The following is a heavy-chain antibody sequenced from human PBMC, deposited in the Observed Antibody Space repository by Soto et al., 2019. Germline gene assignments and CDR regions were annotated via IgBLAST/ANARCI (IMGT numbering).Heavy chain of an antibody. V-gene: IGHV4-59*02. Sequence: QMQLQASGPGLVKPSETLSLTCNVSGASVSHGYWSWIRQPPGKGLEWIGFMYFGGSFNYNPSLTRRATIXVXTXXNQFSMKLTSVTASDTAVYYCARSYYDSTGFAVDPWGQGTLVTVSS. J-gene: IGHJ5*02. CDR3: ARSYYDSTGFAVDP. D-gene: IGHD3-22*01. CDR2: MYFGGSF. CDR1: GASVSHGY.